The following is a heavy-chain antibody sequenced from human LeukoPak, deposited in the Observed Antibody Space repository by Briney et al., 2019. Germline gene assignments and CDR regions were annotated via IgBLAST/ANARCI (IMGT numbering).Heavy chain of an antibody. CDR3: ARGARDGYNW. V-gene: IGHV3-7*04. Sequence: GGSLRLSCAASGFTFSVYRMSWVRQTPGKGLEWVANIHHDGRERYYLDSVKGRFTIPRDNGKNSLYLQMNSLSAEDTAVYYCARGARDGYNWWGQGTLVTVSS. CDR2: IHHDGRER. D-gene: IGHD5-24*01. J-gene: IGHJ4*02. CDR1: GFTFSVYR.